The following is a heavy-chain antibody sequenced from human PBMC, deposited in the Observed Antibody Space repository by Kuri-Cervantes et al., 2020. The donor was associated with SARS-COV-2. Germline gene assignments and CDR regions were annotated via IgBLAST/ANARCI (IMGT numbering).Heavy chain of an antibody. CDR2: INHSGTT. CDR3: TRDTSLWGNYRAD. Sequence: ESLKISCAASGFTFSSYAMHWVRQAPGKGLEWIGEINHSGTTNYNPSLKSRVTISVDTSKNQFSLKLSSVAAADTALYYCTRDTSLWGNYRADWGQGTLVTVSS. D-gene: IGHD3-16*02. CDR1: GFTFSSYA. J-gene: IGHJ4*02. V-gene: IGHV4-34*01.